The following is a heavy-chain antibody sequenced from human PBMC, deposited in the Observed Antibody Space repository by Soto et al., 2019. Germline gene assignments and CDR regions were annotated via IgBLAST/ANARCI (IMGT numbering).Heavy chain of an antibody. D-gene: IGHD2-15*01. CDR1: GFTFSNYA. V-gene: IGHV3-30-3*01. CDR3: ARAGCDGGTCYTLVGLRYGMDV. J-gene: IGHJ6*02. CDR2: ISYDGNNK. Sequence: QVHLVESGGVVVQPGRSLRLSCAASGFTFSNYAMYWVRQAPGKGLEWVAVISYDGNNKYYADSVKGRFTISRDNSKNTLYLQMNSLRAEDTAVYYCARAGCDGGTCYTLVGLRYGMDVWGQGTTVTVSS.